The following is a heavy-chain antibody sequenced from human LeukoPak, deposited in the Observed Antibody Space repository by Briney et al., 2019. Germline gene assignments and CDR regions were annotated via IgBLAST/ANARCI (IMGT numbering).Heavy chain of an antibody. Sequence: GGSLRLSCAASGFIFNKFSMNWVRQPPGTGLEWVSSINDIGVHIYYADSVKGRFTISRDNAKNSLYLQMNSLRVEDTAVYYCARGHYGYWFDPWGQGTLVTVSS. CDR1: GFIFNKFS. CDR3: ARGHYGYWFDP. V-gene: IGHV3-21*01. J-gene: IGHJ5*02. CDR2: INDIGVHI. D-gene: IGHD4-17*01.